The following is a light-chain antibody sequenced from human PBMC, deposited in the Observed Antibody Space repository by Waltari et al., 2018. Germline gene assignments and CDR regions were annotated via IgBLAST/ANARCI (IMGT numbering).Light chain of an antibody. CDR2: EDT. V-gene: IGLV3-10*01. CDR3: YSTDYTGNYWV. Sequence: SYELTQPPSVSVSPGHTARITCSGEALPNKYAYWYRQKSGQAPVLVIYEDTKRPSGIPGRFSASNSGAVATLTITGDQVEDEADYYCYSTDYTGNYWVFGGGTKLTVL. J-gene: IGLJ3*02. CDR1: ALPNKY.